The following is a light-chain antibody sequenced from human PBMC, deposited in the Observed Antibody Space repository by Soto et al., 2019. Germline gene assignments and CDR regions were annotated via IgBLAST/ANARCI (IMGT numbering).Light chain of an antibody. CDR1: SSDVGGYNY. Sequence: QSALTQPASVSGSPGQSITISCTGTSSDVGGYNYVSWYQQHPGKAPKLMIYDVSNRPSGVSNRFSGSKSGNTASLTISGLQAEDESHYYCTSYTSKSTGVFGTGTKVTVL. V-gene: IGLV2-14*01. CDR3: TSYTSKSTGV. CDR2: DVS. J-gene: IGLJ1*01.